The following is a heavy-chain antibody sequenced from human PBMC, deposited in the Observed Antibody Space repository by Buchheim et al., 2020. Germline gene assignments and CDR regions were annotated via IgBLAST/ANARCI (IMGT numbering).Heavy chain of an antibody. Sequence: QVQLQESGPGLVKPSETLSLTCSVSGGSIRSNYWSWIRQPPGKGLEWIGYIYYSGSTNYNLSLKRRVTISVDTAKNQFLLQLRSVTAADTAVYYCARIVSAPLTVSGGFDHWGQG. CDR2: IYYSGST. CDR1: GGSIRSNY. J-gene: IGHJ4*02. V-gene: IGHV4-59*08. CDR3: ARIVSAPLTVSGGFDH. D-gene: IGHD6-19*01.